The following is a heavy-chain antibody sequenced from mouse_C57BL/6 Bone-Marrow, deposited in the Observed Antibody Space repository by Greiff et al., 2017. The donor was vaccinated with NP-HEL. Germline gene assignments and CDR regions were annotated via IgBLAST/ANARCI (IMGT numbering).Heavy chain of an antibody. D-gene: IGHD2-4*01. V-gene: IGHV1-81*01. CDR3: ARGRLRLYYFDY. CDR1: GYTFTSYG. CDR2: IYPRSGNT. Sequence: QVQLQQSGAELARPGASVKLSCKASGYTFTSYGISWVKQRTGQGLEWIGEIYPRSGNTYYNEKFKGKATLPADKSSSTAYMELRSLTSEDSAVYFCARGRLRLYYFDYWGQGTTLTVSS. J-gene: IGHJ2*01.